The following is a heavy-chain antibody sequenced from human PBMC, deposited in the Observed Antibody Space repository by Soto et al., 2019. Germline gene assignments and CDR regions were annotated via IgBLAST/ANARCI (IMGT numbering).Heavy chain of an antibody. CDR1: GFTFSSYA. V-gene: IGHV3-23*01. Sequence: GGSLRLSCAASGFTFSSYAMSWVRQAPGKGLEWVSAISGSGGSTWSADSVKGRFTISRDNSRTTLYLQMSSLRAEDTAVYYCAKGSASGSPYYFDYWGQGTLVTVSS. D-gene: IGHD6-25*01. J-gene: IGHJ4*02. CDR3: AKGSASGSPYYFDY. CDR2: ISGSGGST.